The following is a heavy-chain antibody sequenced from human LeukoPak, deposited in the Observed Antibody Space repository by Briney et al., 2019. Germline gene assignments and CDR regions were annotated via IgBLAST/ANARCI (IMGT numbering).Heavy chain of an antibody. Sequence: ASVKVSCKASGYTFTSYAMHWVRQAPGQRLERMGWINAGNGNTKYSQKFQGRVTITRDTSASTAYMGLSSLRSEDTAVYYCAREKTITGLDPWGQGTLVTVSS. CDR2: INAGNGNT. D-gene: IGHD3-3*01. CDR1: GYTFTSYA. V-gene: IGHV1-3*01. CDR3: AREKTITGLDP. J-gene: IGHJ5*02.